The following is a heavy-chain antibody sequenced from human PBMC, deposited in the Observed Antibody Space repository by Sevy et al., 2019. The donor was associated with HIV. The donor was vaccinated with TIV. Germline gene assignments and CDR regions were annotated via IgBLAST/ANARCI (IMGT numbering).Heavy chain of an antibody. J-gene: IGHJ3*02. D-gene: IGHD2-15*01. CDR2: IFYSGST. CDR3: ARSMSYCSGGFCYSYALDI. V-gene: IGHV4-39*01. CDR1: GGSISSSSYY. Sequence: SETLSLTCTVSGGSISSSSYYWGWIRQPPGKGLEWIGNIFYSGSTYYNPSLKRRVIISVDTSKNQFSLKLSSVTAADTAVYYCARSMSYCSGGFCYSYALDIWGQGTMVTVSS.